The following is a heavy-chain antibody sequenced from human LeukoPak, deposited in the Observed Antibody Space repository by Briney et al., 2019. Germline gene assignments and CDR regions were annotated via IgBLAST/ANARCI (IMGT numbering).Heavy chain of an antibody. CDR2: IYTSGST. D-gene: IGHD2-2*01. CDR1: GGSISSGSYY. V-gene: IGHV4-61*02. CDR3: ARDNSYCSSTSCYLDWFDP. J-gene: IGHJ5*02. Sequence: SGTLSLTCTVSGGSISSGSYYWSWIRQPAGKGLEWIGRIYTSGSTNYNPSLKSRVTISVDTSKNQFSLKLSSVTAADTAVYYCARDNSYCSSTSCYLDWFDPWGQGTLVTVSS.